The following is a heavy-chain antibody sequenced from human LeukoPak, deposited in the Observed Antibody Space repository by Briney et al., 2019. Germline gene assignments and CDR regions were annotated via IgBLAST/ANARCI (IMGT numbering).Heavy chain of an antibody. CDR3: ARTNYYGSGSYFPYYFDY. V-gene: IGHV4-31*03. CDR1: GGSISSGGYY. J-gene: IGHJ4*02. CDR2: IYYSGST. Sequence: SQTLSLTCTVSGGSISSGGYYWSWIRQHPGKGLEWIGYIYYSGSTYYSPSLKSRVTISVDTSKNQFSLKLSSVTAADTAVYYCARTNYYGSGSYFPYYFDYWGQGTLVTVSS. D-gene: IGHD3-10*01.